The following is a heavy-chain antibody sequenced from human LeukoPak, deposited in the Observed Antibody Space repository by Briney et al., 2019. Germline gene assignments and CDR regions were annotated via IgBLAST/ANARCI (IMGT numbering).Heavy chain of an antibody. V-gene: IGHV3-11*01. Sequence: GGSLRLSCAASGFTFSDYYMSWIRPAPGKGLEWVSYISSSGSTIYYADSVKGRFTISRDNAKNSLYLQMNSLRAEDTAVYYCARDSDNDYGDYVGHYYYGMDVWGQGTTVTVSS. J-gene: IGHJ6*02. CDR1: GFTFSDYY. CDR2: ISSSGSTI. D-gene: IGHD4-17*01. CDR3: ARDSDNDYGDYVGHYYYGMDV.